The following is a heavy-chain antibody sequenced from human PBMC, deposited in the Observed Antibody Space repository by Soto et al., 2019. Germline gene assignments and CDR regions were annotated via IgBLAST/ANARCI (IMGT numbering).Heavy chain of an antibody. CDR1: GFTFSSYA. CDR3: ASAYSSGWHGPIDY. V-gene: IGHV3-30-3*01. D-gene: IGHD6-19*01. Sequence: GGSLRLSCAASGFTFSSYAMHWVRQAPGKGLEWVAVISYYGSNKYYADSVKGRFTISRDNSKNTLYLQMNSLRAEDTAVYYCASAYSSGWHGPIDYWGQGTLVTVSS. J-gene: IGHJ4*02. CDR2: ISYYGSNK.